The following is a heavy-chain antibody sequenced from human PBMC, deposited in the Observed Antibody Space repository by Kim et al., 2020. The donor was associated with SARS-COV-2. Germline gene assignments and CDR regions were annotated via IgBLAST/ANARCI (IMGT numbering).Heavy chain of an antibody. Sequence: GGSLRLSCAASGFTVSSNYMSWVRQAPGKGLEWVSDIDISGSTYYADSVKGRFIISRDNSKNTLYLQMYSLRAEDTAVYYCARDKGRYSSNWDFDYWGQG. CDR3: ARDKGRYSSNWDFDY. V-gene: IGHV3-53*01. J-gene: IGHJ4*02. CDR1: GFTVSSNY. D-gene: IGHD6-13*01. CDR2: IDISGST.